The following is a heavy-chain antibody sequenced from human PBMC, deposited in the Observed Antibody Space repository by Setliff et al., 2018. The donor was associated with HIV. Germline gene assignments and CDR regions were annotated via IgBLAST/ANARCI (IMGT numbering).Heavy chain of an antibody. CDR1: GGTFSSYA. D-gene: IGHD7-27*01. V-gene: IGHV1-8*02. Sequence: ASVKVSCKASGGTFSSYAISWVRQAPGQGLEWMGWMNPNSGNTGYAQKFQGRVTMTRDTSINTAYMELRSLRSDDTAVYYCARGADYLGIPSYYYYYMDVWGKGTTVTVSS. CDR3: ARGADYLGIPSYYYYYMDV. J-gene: IGHJ6*03. CDR2: MNPNSGNT.